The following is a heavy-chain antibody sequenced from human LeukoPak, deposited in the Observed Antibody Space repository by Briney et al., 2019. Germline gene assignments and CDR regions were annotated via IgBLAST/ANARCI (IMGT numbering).Heavy chain of an antibody. CDR3: ASGTTYASNWFGP. J-gene: IGHJ5*02. D-gene: IGHD1-14*01. CDR1: VFTFSNCC. CDR2: IKKDGRRT. V-gene: IGHV3-74*01. Sequence: GGSLRLAWAPSVFTFSNCCIHWVRQAPGKGRVWVTCIKKDGRRTIYTDSVRAGYTISRDNANNTLYLQMNSLRTDDTPLYYCASGTTYASNWFGPWGTGTMVTV.